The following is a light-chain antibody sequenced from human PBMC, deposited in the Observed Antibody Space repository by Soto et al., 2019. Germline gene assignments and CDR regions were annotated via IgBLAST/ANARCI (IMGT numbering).Light chain of an antibody. J-gene: IGKJ1*01. CDR1: QNIRSR. V-gene: IGKV3-15*01. CDR2: GGS. CDR3: QQHNGWSVT. Sequence: EVLMTHSPASLSSSPCERVTLSFSASQNIRSRYAGYHQRTPQHPRMLINGGSNRGTRILPSIFGSGYGGEFITLISSMQSEDFVVYYYQQHNGWSVTFGQGTKVDIK.